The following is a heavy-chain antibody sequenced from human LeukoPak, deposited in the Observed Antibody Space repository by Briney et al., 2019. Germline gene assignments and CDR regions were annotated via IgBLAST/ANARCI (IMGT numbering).Heavy chain of an antibody. CDR1: GYTFTSYA. Sequence: ASVKVSCKTSGYTFTSYATSWVRQAPGQGLEWMGWIITYNGNTYYSQKLQGRVTMTTDTSTSTAYMELRSLRSDDTAVYFCAKTTVTSEEYFYYYMDVWGKGITVTVSS. CDR2: IITYNGNT. V-gene: IGHV1-18*01. CDR3: AKTTVTSEEYFYYYMDV. D-gene: IGHD4-17*01. J-gene: IGHJ6*03.